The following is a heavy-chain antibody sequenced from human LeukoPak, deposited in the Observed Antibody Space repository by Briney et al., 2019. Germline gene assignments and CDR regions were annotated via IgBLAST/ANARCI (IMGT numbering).Heavy chain of an antibody. D-gene: IGHD3-10*01. J-gene: IGHJ6*03. Sequence: ASVKVSCKVSGFRLTELSTQWVRQAPGRGLEWMGGLNPEDDEPVYAQRFQGRVTMTEDTSTDTAYMELSSLRSEDTAVYYCATEVSSPDYNYYMDVWGRGTTVTVSS. CDR3: ATEVSSPDYNYYMDV. V-gene: IGHV1-24*01. CDR1: GFRLTELS. CDR2: LNPEDDEP.